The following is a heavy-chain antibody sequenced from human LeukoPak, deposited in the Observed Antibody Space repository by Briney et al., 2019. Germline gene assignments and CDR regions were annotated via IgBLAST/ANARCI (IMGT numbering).Heavy chain of an antibody. J-gene: IGHJ6*02. CDR3: AKGGPSGMDV. D-gene: IGHD3-10*01. Sequence: PGGSLRLSCAASGVTFSSYVMHWVRQAPGKGLDWVAIISYDENKKFHADSVKGRFTISRDNSKNTLYLQMNSLRAGDTAVYYCAKGGPSGMDVWGQGTTVTVSS. CDR2: ISYDENKK. CDR1: GVTFSSYV. V-gene: IGHV3-30*18.